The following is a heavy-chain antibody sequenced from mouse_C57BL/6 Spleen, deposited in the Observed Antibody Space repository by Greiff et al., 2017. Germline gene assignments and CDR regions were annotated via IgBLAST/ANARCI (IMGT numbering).Heavy chain of an antibody. Sequence: QVQLQQPGAELVMPGASVKLSCKASGYTFTSYWMHWVKQRPGQGLEWIGEIDPSDSYTNYNQKFKGKSTLTVDKSSSTAYMQLSSLTSEYSAVYYCARGDYGLAYWGQGTLVTVSA. CDR1: GYTFTSYW. V-gene: IGHV1-69*01. D-gene: IGHD2-4*01. J-gene: IGHJ3*01. CDR2: IDPSDSYT. CDR3: ARGDYGLAY.